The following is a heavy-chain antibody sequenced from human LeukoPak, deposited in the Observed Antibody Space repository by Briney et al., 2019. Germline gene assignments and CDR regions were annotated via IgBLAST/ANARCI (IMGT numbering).Heavy chain of an antibody. CDR1: GFSFSSYW. CDR3: ARLSAYYYGSYFYYYMDV. V-gene: IGHV3-7*01. D-gene: IGHD3-10*01. J-gene: IGHJ6*03. Sequence: GGSLRLSCEGSGFSFSSYWMTWVRQLPGKGPEWVANIRQDESERYFADSVKGRFTISRDNAKKSVYLHMSSLRAEDTALYYCARLSAYYYGSYFYYYMDVWGKGTTVTVSS. CDR2: IRQDESER.